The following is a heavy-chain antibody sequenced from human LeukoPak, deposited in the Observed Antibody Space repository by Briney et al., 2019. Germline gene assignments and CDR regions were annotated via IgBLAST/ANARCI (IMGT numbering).Heavy chain of an antibody. D-gene: IGHD5-18*01. CDR2: INPNSGGT. Sequence: ASVKVSCKASGYTFTGYYMHWVRQAPGEGLEWMGWINPNSGGTNYAQKFHGRVTMTRDTSISTAYMELSRLRSDDTAVYYCARGPQLWLRGNWFDPGGQGTLVTVSS. CDR1: GYTFTGYY. CDR3: ARGPQLWLRGNWFDP. J-gene: IGHJ5*02. V-gene: IGHV1-2*02.